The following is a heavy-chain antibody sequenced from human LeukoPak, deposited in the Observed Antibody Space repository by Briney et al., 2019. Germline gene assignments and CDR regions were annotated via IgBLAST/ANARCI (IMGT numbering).Heavy chain of an antibody. CDR3: AKDLAYCGGDCYTGLDY. CDR2: ISGSGGGT. CDR1: GFTFSIYA. V-gene: IGHV3-23*01. D-gene: IGHD2-21*01. Sequence: GGSLRLSCAASGFTFSIYAMSCVRQAPGEGLEWGSAISGSGGGTYYADSVKGRFTISRDTSENTLYLQMNSLRAEDTAVYYCAKDLAYCGGDCYTGLDYWGQGTLVTVSS. J-gene: IGHJ4*02.